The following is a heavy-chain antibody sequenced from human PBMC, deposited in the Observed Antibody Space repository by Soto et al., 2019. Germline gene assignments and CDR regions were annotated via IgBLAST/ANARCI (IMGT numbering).Heavy chain of an antibody. J-gene: IGHJ5*02. Sequence: SETLSLTCAVYGGSFSGYYWSWIRQPPGKGLEWIGEINHSGSTNYNPSLKSRVTISVDTSKNQFSLKLSSVTAADTAVYYCARETYGDYVGYFDPWGQG. CDR1: GGSFSGYY. CDR2: INHSGST. D-gene: IGHD4-17*01. V-gene: IGHV4-34*01. CDR3: ARETYGDYVGYFDP.